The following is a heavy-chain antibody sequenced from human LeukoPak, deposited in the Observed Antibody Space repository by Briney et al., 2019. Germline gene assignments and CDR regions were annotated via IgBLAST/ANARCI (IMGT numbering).Heavy chain of an antibody. CDR2: INTNTGNP. CDR1: GYTFTSYA. Sequence: ASVKVSCKASGYTFTSYAMNWVRQAPGQGLEWMGWINTNTGNPTYAQGFTGRFVFSLDTSVSTAYLQISSLKAEDTAVYYCATTIHDYGDYEYALDIWGQGTMVTVSS. D-gene: IGHD4-17*01. CDR3: ATTIHDYGDYEYALDI. V-gene: IGHV7-4-1*02. J-gene: IGHJ3*02.